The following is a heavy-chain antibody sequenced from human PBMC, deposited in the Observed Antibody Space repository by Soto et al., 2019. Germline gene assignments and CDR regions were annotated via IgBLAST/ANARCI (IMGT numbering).Heavy chain of an antibody. CDR3: AREWVVVVPAADAGGTLDYYYYGMDV. D-gene: IGHD2-2*01. V-gene: IGHV3-33*01. Sequence: AGGSLRLSCAASGFTFSSYGMHWVRQAPGKGLEWVAVIWYDGSNKYYADSVKGRFTISRDNSKNTLYLQMNSLRAEDTAVYYCAREWVVVVPAADAGGTLDYYYYGMDVWGQGTTVTVSS. J-gene: IGHJ6*02. CDR1: GFTFSSYG. CDR2: IWYDGSNK.